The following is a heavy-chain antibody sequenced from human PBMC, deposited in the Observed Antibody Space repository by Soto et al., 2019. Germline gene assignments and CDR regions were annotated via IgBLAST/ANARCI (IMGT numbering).Heavy chain of an antibody. D-gene: IGHD1-26*01. CDR3: ARDVWVGANVDSSEI. Sequence: QGQLVQSGPEVKKPGASVKVSCKTSGYSFSSFGISWLRRAPGQGPEWMGWISFYNGKTNFAQKFQDRITLTTDTSTTTAYMELRSLKSDDTALYYCARDVWVGANVDSSEIWGQGTMVTVSS. CDR1: GYSFSSFG. J-gene: IGHJ3*02. V-gene: IGHV1-18*01. CDR2: ISFYNGKT.